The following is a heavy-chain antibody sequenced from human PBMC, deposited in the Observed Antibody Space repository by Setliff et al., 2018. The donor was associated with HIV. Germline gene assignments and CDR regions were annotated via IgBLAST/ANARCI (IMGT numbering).Heavy chain of an antibody. Sequence: LTCTVSGYSISNSRYYWSWIRQPPGKGLEWIGSIYYSGSTYYNPSLKSRVTISVDTSKNQFSLKLSSVTAADAAVYYCASRVYYYDSSGYLREEGFDPWGQGTLVTVSS. D-gene: IGHD3-22*01. V-gene: IGHV4-39*01. CDR2: IYYSGST. CDR1: GYSISNSRYY. CDR3: ASRVYYYDSSGYLREEGFDP. J-gene: IGHJ5*02.